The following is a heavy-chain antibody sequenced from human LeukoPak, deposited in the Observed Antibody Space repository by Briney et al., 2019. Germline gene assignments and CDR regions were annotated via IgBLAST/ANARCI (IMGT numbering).Heavy chain of an antibody. D-gene: IGHD6-13*01. J-gene: IGHJ4*02. Sequence: GGSLRLSCAASGFTVSNNYMSWVRQAPGKGLEWVSIIYSGGSTYYADSVKGRFTISRDNSKNALYLQMNSLRAEDTAVYYCAKDQDSSSWEFDYWGQGTLVTVSS. CDR3: AKDQDSSSWEFDY. V-gene: IGHV3-53*01. CDR1: GFTVSNNY. CDR2: IYSGGST.